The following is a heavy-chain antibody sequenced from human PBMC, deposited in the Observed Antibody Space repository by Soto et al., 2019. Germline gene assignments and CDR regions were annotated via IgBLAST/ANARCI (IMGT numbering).Heavy chain of an antibody. CDR3: ARDKVIDYYGMDV. Sequence: WETLSLTCTVSGGSISSYYWSWVRQPPGKGLEWIGYIYYSGSTNYNPSLKSRVTISVDTSKNQFSLKLSSVTAADTAVYYCARDKVIDYYGMDVWGQGTTVTVSS. D-gene: IGHD2-21*01. J-gene: IGHJ6*02. CDR1: GGSISSYY. CDR2: IYYSGST. V-gene: IGHV4-59*01.